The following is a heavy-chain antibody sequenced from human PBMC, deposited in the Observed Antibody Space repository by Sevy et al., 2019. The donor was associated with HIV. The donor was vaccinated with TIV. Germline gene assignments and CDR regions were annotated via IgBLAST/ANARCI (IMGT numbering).Heavy chain of an antibody. V-gene: IGHV3-74*01. CDR1: GFSFRNYW. J-gene: IGHJ4*02. Sequence: GGSLRLSCAASGFSFRNYWMHWVRQAPGKELVWVSRISFDGSTTTYADSVKGRFTISRDNAKNTLYLQMNSLRAEDTAVYYCAREVGRGHDYWGQGTLVTVSS. CDR2: ISFDGSTT. D-gene: IGHD1-26*01. CDR3: AREVGRGHDY.